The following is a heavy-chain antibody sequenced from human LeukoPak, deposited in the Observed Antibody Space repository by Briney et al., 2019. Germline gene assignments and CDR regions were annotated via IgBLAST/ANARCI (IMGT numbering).Heavy chain of an antibody. CDR2: IYYSGTP. Sequence: SETLSLTCTVSGGSMSNVYWSWIRQPPGKGLEWLASIYYSGTPTYNPSLKRRATISVDTSKNQFSLKLTSVTTADTAMYYCARTRRGHRGYDDLGDAFDIWGQGTMVTVSS. CDR3: ARTRRGHRGYDDLGDAFDI. CDR1: GGSMSNVY. D-gene: IGHD5-12*01. J-gene: IGHJ3*02. V-gene: IGHV4-59*01.